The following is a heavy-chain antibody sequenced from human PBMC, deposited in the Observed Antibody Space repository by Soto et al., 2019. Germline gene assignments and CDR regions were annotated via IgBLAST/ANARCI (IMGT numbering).Heavy chain of an antibody. CDR2: IYYSGST. D-gene: IGHD5-12*01. CDR1: GGSISSSSYY. V-gene: IGHV4-39*01. CDR3: ARQAGGYDLYYYYGMDV. Sequence: SETLSLTCTVSGGSISSSSYYWGWIRQPPGKGLEWIGSIYYSGSTYYNPSLKSRVTISVDTSKNQFSLKLSSVTAADTAVYYCARQAGGYDLYYYYGMDVWGQGTTVTVSS. J-gene: IGHJ6*02.